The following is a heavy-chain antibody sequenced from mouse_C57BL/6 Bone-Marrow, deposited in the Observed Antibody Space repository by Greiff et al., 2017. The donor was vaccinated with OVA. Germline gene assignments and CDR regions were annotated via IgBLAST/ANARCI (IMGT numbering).Heavy chain of an antibody. CDR1: GYTFTSYW. V-gene: IGHV1-64*01. J-gene: IGHJ3*01. Sequence: QVQLKQPGAELVKPGASVKLSCKASGYTFTSYWMHWVKQRPGQGLEWIGMIHPNSGSTNYNEKFKSKATLTVDKSSSTAYMQLSSLTSEDSAVYYCARLSYGNLFAYWGQGTLVTVSA. D-gene: IGHD2-10*02. CDR2: IHPNSGST. CDR3: ARLSYGNLFAY.